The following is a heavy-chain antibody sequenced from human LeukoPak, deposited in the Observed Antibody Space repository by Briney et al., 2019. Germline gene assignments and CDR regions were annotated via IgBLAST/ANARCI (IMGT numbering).Heavy chain of an antibody. D-gene: IGHD6-19*01. J-gene: IGHJ6*02. CDR3: AKSAAVAASPYYYYGMDV. V-gene: IGHV3-23*01. CDR2: ISGSGGTT. CDR1: GFTFSTYA. Sequence: GGSLRLSCAASGFTFSTYAMSWVRQAPGKGLEWVSAISGSGGTTYYADSVKGRFTISRDNSKNTLYLQMNSLRAEDTAVYYCAKSAAVAASPYYYYGMDVWGQGTTVTASS.